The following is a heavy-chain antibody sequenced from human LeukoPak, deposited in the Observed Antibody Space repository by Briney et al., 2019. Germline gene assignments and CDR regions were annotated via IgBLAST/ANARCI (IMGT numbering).Heavy chain of an antibody. J-gene: IGHJ4*02. Sequence: GGSLRLSCAASGFTFSSYAMHWVRQAPGKGLEWVAVISYDGSNKYYADSVEGRFTISRDNSKNTLYLQMNSLRAEDTAVYYCAGGFLDPCEGYWGQGALVTVSS. CDR3: AGGFLDPCEGY. CDR2: ISYDGSNK. D-gene: IGHD3/OR15-3a*01. CDR1: GFTFSSYA. V-gene: IGHV3-30-3*01.